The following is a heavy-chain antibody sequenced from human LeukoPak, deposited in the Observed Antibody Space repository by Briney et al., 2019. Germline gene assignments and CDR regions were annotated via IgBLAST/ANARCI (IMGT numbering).Heavy chain of an antibody. CDR3: ARGITMINWFDP. CDR2: INHSGST. V-gene: IGHV4-34*01. J-gene: IGHJ5*02. Sequence: TSETLSLTCAVYGGSFSGYYWSWIRQPPGKGLEWIGEINHSGSTNYNPSLKSRVTISVDTSKNQFSLKLSSVTAADTAAYYCARGITMINWFDPWGQGTLITVSS. D-gene: IGHD3-22*01. CDR1: GGSFSGYY.